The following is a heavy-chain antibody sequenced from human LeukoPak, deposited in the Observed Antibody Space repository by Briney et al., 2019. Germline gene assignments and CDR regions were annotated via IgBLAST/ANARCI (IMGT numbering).Heavy chain of an antibody. CDR2: ISGSAGGT. D-gene: IGHD1-26*01. CDR1: GFIFRHYG. CDR3: AKDPSCSVGWFDP. V-gene: IGHV3-23*01. J-gene: IGHJ5*02. Sequence: GGSLRLSCAASGFIFRHYGMSWVRQAPGKGLEWVAAISGSAGGTYYADSVKGRFTISRDNSKNTLYLQMKSLRVEDTAIYYCAKDPSCSVGWFDPWGQGTLVTVSS.